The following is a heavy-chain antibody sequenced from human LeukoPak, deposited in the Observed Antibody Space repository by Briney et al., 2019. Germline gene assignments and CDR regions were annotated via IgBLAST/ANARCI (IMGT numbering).Heavy chain of an antibody. CDR2: ISGDNPGT. D-gene: IGHD2-15*01. V-gene: IGHV3-23*01. J-gene: IGHJ4*02. Sequence: GGSLRLSCAASGFTFITYAMSWVRQTPGKGLEWVAAISGDNPGTYHANSVKGRFTISSDNSKNTLHLQMSGLRAEDTARYYCAKAPVGHCSGAFCYHFDYWGQGTLVTVSS. CDR1: GFTFITYA. CDR3: AKAPVGHCSGAFCYHFDY.